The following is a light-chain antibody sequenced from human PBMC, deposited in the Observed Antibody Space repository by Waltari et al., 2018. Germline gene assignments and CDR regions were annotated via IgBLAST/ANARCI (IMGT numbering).Light chain of an antibody. CDR3: AAWDDRLKGWV. J-gene: IGLJ3*02. V-gene: IGLV1-44*01. Sequence: QSVLTQPPSASGTPGQRVTISCSGINSHVGGSSLNWSQQLPGTAPKLLTYNGDQRPSGVPDRFSGSKSATSASLAISDLQSEDEADYYCAAWDDRLKGWVFGGGTKVTVL. CDR2: NGD. CDR1: NSHVGGSS.